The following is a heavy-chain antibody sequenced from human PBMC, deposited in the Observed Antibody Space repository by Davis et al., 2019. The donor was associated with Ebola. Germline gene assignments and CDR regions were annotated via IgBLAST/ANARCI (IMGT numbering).Heavy chain of an antibody. CDR1: GGSFSGYY. D-gene: IGHD2-15*01. CDR3: ARHVVDSTRRRFDP. V-gene: IGHV4-34*01. J-gene: IGHJ5*02. CDR2: INDRGIT. Sequence: PSETLSLTCAVYGGSFSGYYWSWIRQSPGKGLEWIGQINDRGITNYNPSLKSRVTISVDTSKKQFSLKVYSVTAADTAVYYCARHVVDSTRRRFDPWGQGTLVTVSS.